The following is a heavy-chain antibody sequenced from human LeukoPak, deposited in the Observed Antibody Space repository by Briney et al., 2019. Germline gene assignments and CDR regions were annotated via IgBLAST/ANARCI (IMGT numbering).Heavy chain of an antibody. V-gene: IGHV3-30*04. Sequence: GRSLRLSCAASEFSFRNYAMHWLRHAPGKGLDWVAVILYDGSIQNTADSVRGRFIISRDNSNNTVFLQMRSLTTYHTEVYYCARGAILGAFNLMDYWGQGTLVTVSS. J-gene: IGHJ4*02. D-gene: IGHD1-26*01. CDR3: ARGAILGAFNLMDY. CDR1: EFSFRNYA. CDR2: ILYDGSIQ.